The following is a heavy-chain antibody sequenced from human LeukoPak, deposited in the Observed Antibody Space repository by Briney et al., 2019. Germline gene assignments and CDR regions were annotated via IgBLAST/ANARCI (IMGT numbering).Heavy chain of an antibody. Sequence: ASVKVSCKASGYTFTSYYMHWVRQAPGQGLEWMGIINPSGGSASYAQKFQGRVTMTRDTSTSTVYMELSSLRSEDTAVYYCARSHSSGWYWFDPWGQGTLVTVSS. CDR3: ARSHSSGWYWFDP. V-gene: IGHV1-46*01. D-gene: IGHD6-19*01. J-gene: IGHJ5*02. CDR1: GYTFTSYY. CDR2: INPSGGSA.